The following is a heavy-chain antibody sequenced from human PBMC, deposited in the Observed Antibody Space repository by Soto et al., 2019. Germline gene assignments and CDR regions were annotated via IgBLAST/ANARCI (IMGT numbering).Heavy chain of an antibody. CDR1: GYSFTSYW. V-gene: IGHV5-51*01. CDR3: ATSYYDSSGYYQPFDY. J-gene: IGHJ4*02. Sequence: GESLKISCXGSGYSFTSYWIGWVRQMPGKGLEWMGIIYPGDSDTRYSPSFQGQVTISADKSISTAYLQWSSLKASDTAMYYCATSYYDSSGYYQPFDYWGQGTLVTVS. CDR2: IYPGDSDT. D-gene: IGHD3-22*01.